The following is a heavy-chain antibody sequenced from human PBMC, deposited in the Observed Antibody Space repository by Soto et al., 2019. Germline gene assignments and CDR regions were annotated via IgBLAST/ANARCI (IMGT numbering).Heavy chain of an antibody. Sequence: EVQLVESGGGLVQPGGSLRLSCAASGVTFSSYAMSWVRQAPGKGLEWVSIIGVGGGDRYYPESVNGRFTISRDNSRDTLYLEMNSLRDEDTAVYYCARVRFGELVWGQGTLVTVSS. CDR3: ARVRFGELV. CDR2: IGVGGGDR. V-gene: IGHV3-23*04. CDR1: GVTFSSYA. D-gene: IGHD3-10*01. J-gene: IGHJ4*02.